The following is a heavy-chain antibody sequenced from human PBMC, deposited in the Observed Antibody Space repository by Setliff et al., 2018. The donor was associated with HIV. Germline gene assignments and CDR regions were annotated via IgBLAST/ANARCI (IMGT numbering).Heavy chain of an antibody. J-gene: IGHJ6*03. CDR2: ISISGGST. Sequence: PGGSLRLSCAASGITFSSYAMTWVRQAPGKGLEWVSAISISGGSTYYADSVKGRFTISRDNAKNSLYLQMNSLRAEDTAVYYCARVVYDFWSGYYGPYYYYMDVWGKGTTVTVSS. CDR1: GITFSSYA. CDR3: ARVVYDFWSGYYGPYYYYMDV. D-gene: IGHD3-3*01. V-gene: IGHV3-21*01.